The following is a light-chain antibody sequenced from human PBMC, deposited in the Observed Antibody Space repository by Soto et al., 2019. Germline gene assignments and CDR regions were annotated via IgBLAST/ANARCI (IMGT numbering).Light chain of an antibody. V-gene: IGKV1-9*01. CDR2: AAS. CDR3: QQVDGYVT. Sequence: IQLTQSPSSLSASVGDRVTITCRASQGIGTYLAWYQQKPGKAPNLLIFAASTLHRGVPSRFSGSGSGTDFSLTITSLPPEDFATYYCQQVDGYVTFGPGTRVDI. J-gene: IGKJ3*01. CDR1: QGIGTY.